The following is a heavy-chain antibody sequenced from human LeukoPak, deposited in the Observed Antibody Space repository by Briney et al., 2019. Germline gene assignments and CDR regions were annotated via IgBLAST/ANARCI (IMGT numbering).Heavy chain of an antibody. D-gene: IGHD3-3*01. Sequence: PSETLSLTCTVSGDSISSSSYYWGWIRQPPGKGLEWIGSIYYSGSTYYNPSLKSRVTISVDTSKNQFSLKLSSVTAADTAVYYCARAYYDFWSGSSGAFDIWGQGTMVTVSS. CDR1: GDSISSSSYY. CDR3: ARAYYDFWSGSSGAFDI. J-gene: IGHJ3*02. V-gene: IGHV4-39*07. CDR2: IYYSGST.